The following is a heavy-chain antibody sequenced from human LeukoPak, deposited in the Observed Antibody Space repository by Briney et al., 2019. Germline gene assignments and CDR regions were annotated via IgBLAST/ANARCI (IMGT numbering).Heavy chain of an antibody. J-gene: IGHJ4*02. D-gene: IGHD3-22*01. V-gene: IGHV1-8*01. CDR2: MNPNSGNT. CDR3: ARVGYYYDSSGYYRGDDFDY. CDR1: GYTFTSYD. Sequence: ASVKVSCKASGYTFTSYDINWVRQATGQGLEWMGWMNPNSGNTGYAQKFQGRVTMTRNTSISTAYMELSSLRSEDTAVYYCARVGYYYDSSGYYRGDDFDYWGQGTLVTVSS.